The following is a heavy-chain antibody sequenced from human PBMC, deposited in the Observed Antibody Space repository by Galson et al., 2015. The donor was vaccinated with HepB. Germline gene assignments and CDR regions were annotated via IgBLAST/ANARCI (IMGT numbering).Heavy chain of an antibody. CDR3: ARGRGRSSSWHYYFDY. V-gene: IGHV4-34*01. CDR2: INHSGST. D-gene: IGHD6-13*01. Sequence: LSLTCAVYGGSFSGYYWSWIRQPPGKGLEWIGEINHSGSTNYNPSLKSRVTISVDTSKNQFSLKLSSVTAADTAVYYCARGRGRSSSWHYYFDYWGQGTLVTVSS. J-gene: IGHJ4*02. CDR1: GGSFSGYY.